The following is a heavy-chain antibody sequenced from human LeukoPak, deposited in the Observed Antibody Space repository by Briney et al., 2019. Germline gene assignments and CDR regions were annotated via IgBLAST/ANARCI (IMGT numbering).Heavy chain of an antibody. CDR3: AKAVGNAFDI. CDR2: TSGSGGNT. Sequence: PGGSLRLSCAASGFTFSNYAMNWVRQAPGKGLEWVSFTSGSGGNTYYADSVKGRFTISRDNSKNTLDLQMNTLRAEDTAVYYCAKAVGNAFDIWGQGTMVTVSS. CDR1: GFTFSNYA. D-gene: IGHD1-26*01. V-gene: IGHV3-23*01. J-gene: IGHJ3*02.